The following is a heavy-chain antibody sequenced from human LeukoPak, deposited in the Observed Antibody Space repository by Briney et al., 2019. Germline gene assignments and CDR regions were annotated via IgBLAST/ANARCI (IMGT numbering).Heavy chain of an antibody. CDR3: AKGCGPYSSSLNWFDP. CDR1: GDTFTSYD. CDR2: MNPNSGNT. D-gene: IGHD6-13*01. Sequence: ASVKVSCKASGDTFTSYDINWVRQAPGQGLEWMGWMNPNSGNTGYAQKFQGRVTMTRNTSISTAYMELSSLRSEDTAVYYCAKGCGPYSSSLNWFDPWGQGTLVTVSS. V-gene: IGHV1-8*01. J-gene: IGHJ5*02.